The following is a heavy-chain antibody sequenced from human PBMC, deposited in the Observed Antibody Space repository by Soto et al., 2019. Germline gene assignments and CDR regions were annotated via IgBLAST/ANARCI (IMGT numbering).Heavy chain of an antibody. J-gene: IGHJ6*03. CDR2: IIPIFGTA. D-gene: IGHD5-12*01. CDR1: GGTFSSYA. V-gene: IGHV1-69*13. Sequence: SVKVSCKASGGTFSSYAISWVRQAPGQGLEWMGGIIPIFGTANYAQKFQGRVTITADESTSTAYMELSSLRSEDTAVYYCARGSSWLLSGYYYYYMDVWGKGTTVTVSS. CDR3: ARGSSWLLSGYYYYYMDV.